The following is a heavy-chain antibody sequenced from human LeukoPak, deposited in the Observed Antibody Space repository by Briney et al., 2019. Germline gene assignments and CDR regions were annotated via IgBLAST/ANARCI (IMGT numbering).Heavy chain of an antibody. J-gene: IGHJ4*02. CDR3: TSDFWSGYSFDY. CDR1: GFTFSSYS. V-gene: IGHV3-21*01. Sequence: GGSLRLSCAASGFTFSSYSMNWVHQAPGKGLEWVSSISSSSRYIYYADSVKGRFTISRDNAKNSLYLQMNSLRAEDTAVYYCTSDFWSGYSFDYWGQGTLVTVSS. CDR2: ISSSSRYI. D-gene: IGHD3-3*01.